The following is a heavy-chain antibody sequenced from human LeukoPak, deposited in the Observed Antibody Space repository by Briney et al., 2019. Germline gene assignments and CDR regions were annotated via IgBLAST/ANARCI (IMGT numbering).Heavy chain of an antibody. J-gene: IGHJ5*02. V-gene: IGHV3-9*01. D-gene: IGHD6-13*01. CDR2: VSWNSGSI. CDR1: GFTFDDYA. Sequence: GGSLRLSCAASGFTFDDYAMHWVRQAPGKGLEWVSGVSWNSGSIGYADSVKGRFTISRDNAKNSLYLQMNSLRAEDTALYYCAKAGSFRSSWYYGWFDPWGQGTLVTVSS. CDR3: AKAGSFRSSWYYGWFDP.